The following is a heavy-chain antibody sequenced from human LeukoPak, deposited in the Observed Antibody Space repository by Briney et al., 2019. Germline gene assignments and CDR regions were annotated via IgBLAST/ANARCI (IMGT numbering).Heavy chain of an antibody. V-gene: IGHV4-4*07. CDR3: ARQAQYYYGMDV. J-gene: IGHJ6*02. CDR1: GGFISTYY. CDR2: IYTSGST. Sequence: SETLSLTCTVSGGFISTYYWSWIRQPAGKGLEWIGHIYTSGSTNYNPSLKSRVTMSVDTSKNQLSLKVTSATDADTAVYYCARQAQYYYGMDVWGQGTTVTVSS.